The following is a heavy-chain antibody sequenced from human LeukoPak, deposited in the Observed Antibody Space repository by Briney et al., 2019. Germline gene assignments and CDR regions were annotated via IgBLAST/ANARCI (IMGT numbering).Heavy chain of an antibody. Sequence: ASVKVSCKASGYTFTGYYMHWVRQAPGQGLEWMGWINPNSGGTNYAQKFQGRVTMSRDTSISTAYMELSRLRSDDTAVYYCASQGAGRWLIAYYFDYWGQGTLVTVSS. V-gene: IGHV1-2*02. D-gene: IGHD3-22*01. CDR3: ASQGAGRWLIAYYFDY. CDR2: INPNSGGT. J-gene: IGHJ4*02. CDR1: GYTFTGYY.